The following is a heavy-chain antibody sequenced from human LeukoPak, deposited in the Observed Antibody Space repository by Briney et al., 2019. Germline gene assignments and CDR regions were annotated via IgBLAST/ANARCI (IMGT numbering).Heavy chain of an antibody. J-gene: IGHJ4*02. CDR1: GYTFTSYY. Sequence: ASVKVSCKASGYTFTSYYMYWVRQAPGQGPEWMGIINPSGGSTSYAQKFQGRVTMTRDTSTSTVYMELSSLRSEDTAVYYCARAYGSGSYTLLFFDYWGQGTLVTVSS. CDR3: ARAYGSGSYTLLFFDY. D-gene: IGHD3-10*01. CDR2: INPSGGST. V-gene: IGHV1-46*01.